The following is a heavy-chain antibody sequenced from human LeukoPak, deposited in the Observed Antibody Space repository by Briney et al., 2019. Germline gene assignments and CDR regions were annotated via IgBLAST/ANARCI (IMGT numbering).Heavy chain of an antibody. CDR2: IREDGSEK. CDR1: GFTFSNYW. D-gene: IGHD6-13*01. V-gene: IGHV3-7*01. J-gene: IGHJ4*02. CDR3: ASGRQLGY. Sequence: GGSLRLSCAASGFTFSNYWMSWVRQAPGKGLEWVANIREDGSEKYYVDSVKGRFTISRDNARNSLYLQMNGLRAEDTAVYYCASGRQLGYWGQGTLVTVSS.